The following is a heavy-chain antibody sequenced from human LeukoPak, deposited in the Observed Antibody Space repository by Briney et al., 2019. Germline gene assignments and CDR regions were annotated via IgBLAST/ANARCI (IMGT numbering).Heavy chain of an antibody. CDR1: GASIRSGDYY. CDR2: IYDSGST. V-gene: IGHV4-30-4*02. J-gene: IGHJ5*02. CDR3: ARDRWFGPFDP. D-gene: IGHD3-10*01. Sequence: SETLSLTCTVSGASIRSGDYYWSWIRQPPGKGLEWIGYIYDSGSTYYNPSLKSRITISVDTSENRFSLKLSSVTAADTAVYYCARDRWFGPFDPWGQGTLVTVSS.